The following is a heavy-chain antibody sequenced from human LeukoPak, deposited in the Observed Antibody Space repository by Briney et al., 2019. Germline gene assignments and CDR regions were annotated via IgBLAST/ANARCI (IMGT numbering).Heavy chain of an antibody. D-gene: IGHD2-21*02. CDR3: ARSDVVVTAIPVGYEYFQH. CDR2: ISYDGSNK. Sequence: GGSLRLSCAASGFTFSSYGMHWVRQAPGKGLEWVAVISYDGSNKYYADSVKGRFTISRDNSKNTLYLQMNSLRAEDTAVYYCARSDVVVTAIPVGYEYFQHWGQGTLVTVSS. V-gene: IGHV3-30*03. J-gene: IGHJ1*01. CDR1: GFTFSSYG.